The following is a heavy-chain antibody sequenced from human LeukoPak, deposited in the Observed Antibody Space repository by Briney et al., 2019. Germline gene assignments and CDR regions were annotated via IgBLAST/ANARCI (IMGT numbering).Heavy chain of an antibody. CDR1: GYTFTGYY. V-gene: IGHV1-2*02. CDR2: INPNSGGT. Sequence: ASVKVSCKASGYTFTGYYMHWVRQAPGQGLEWMGWINPNSGGTNYAQKFQGRVTMTRDTSISTAYMELSRLRSDDTAVYYYARALDNWNDVGGYFDYWGQGTLVTVSS. D-gene: IGHD1-1*01. J-gene: IGHJ4*02. CDR3: ARALDNWNDVGGYFDY.